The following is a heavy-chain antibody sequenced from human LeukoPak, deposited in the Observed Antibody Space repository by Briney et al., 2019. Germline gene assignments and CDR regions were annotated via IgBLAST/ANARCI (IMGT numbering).Heavy chain of an antibody. J-gene: IGHJ6*03. V-gene: IGHV1-69*06. Sequence: SVKVSCNTFGYTFTGYYMHWVRQAPGQGLEWMGGIIPIFGSAIYAQKFQGRVTITADTSTSTAYMELTSLRSEDTAMYYCARDIGRPEGGYYYMDVWGKGTTVIVSS. CDR3: ARDIGRPEGGYYYMDV. D-gene: IGHD1-26*01. CDR2: IIPIFGSA. CDR1: GYTFTGYY.